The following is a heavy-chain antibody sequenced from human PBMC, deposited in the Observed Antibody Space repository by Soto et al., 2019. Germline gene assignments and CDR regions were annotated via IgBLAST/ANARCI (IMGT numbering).Heavy chain of an antibody. CDR1: GFTFSSYG. CDR3: AKDGVEWELLLVGDV. J-gene: IGHJ6*02. CDR2: ISYDGSNK. D-gene: IGHD1-26*01. Sequence: GRSLRLSCAAAGFTFSSYGMHWVRQAPGKGLEWVAVISYDGSNKYYADSVKGRFTISRDNSKNTLYLQMNSLRAEDTAVYYCAKDGVEWELLLVGDVWGQGTTVTVSS. V-gene: IGHV3-30*18.